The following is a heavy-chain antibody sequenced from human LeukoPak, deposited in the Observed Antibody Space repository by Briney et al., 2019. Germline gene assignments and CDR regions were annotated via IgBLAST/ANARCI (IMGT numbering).Heavy chain of an antibody. D-gene: IGHD3-16*01. CDR2: ISSSRQTI. CDR3: ARDGTGGSDY. J-gene: IGHJ4*02. Sequence: GGSLRLSCAASGFTFSDYYMNWIRQAPGKGLECISYISSSRQTIYYAGSVKGRFTISRDNAKHSVFLHLSSLRDEDTAVYYCARDGTGGSDYWGQGTLVTVSS. V-gene: IGHV3-11*04. CDR1: GFTFSDYY.